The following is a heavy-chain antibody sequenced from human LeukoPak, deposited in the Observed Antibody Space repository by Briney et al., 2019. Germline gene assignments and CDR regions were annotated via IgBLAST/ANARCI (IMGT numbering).Heavy chain of an antibody. J-gene: IGHJ4*02. Sequence: GGSLRLSCAASGFTFSYYTMIWVRQAPGRGLEWVSFISSSSTYIYYADSVKGRFTISRDNAKNSLYLQMNSLRVEDTAVYYCASVTTITTGVHHFDYWGQGTLVTVSS. CDR3: ASVTTITTGVHHFDY. D-gene: IGHD4-11*01. CDR1: GFTFSYYT. V-gene: IGHV3-21*01. CDR2: ISSSSTYI.